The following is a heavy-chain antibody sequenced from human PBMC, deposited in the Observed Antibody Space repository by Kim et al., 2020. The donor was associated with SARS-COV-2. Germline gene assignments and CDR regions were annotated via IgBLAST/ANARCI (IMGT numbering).Heavy chain of an antibody. CDR1: GFTFSSYA. CDR2: ISGSGGST. CDR3: ATHGDLLLWFGEPNDRYYYGMDV. D-gene: IGHD3-10*01. V-gene: IGHV3-23*01. Sequence: GGSLRLSCAASGFTFSSYAMSWVRQAPGKGLEWVSAISGSGGSTYYADSVKGRFTISRDNSKNTLYLQMNSLRAEDTAVYYCATHGDLLLWFGEPNDRYYYGMDVWGQGTTVTVSS. J-gene: IGHJ6*02.